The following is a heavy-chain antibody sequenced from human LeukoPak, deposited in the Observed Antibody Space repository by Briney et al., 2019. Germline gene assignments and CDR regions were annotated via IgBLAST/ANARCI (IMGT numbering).Heavy chain of an antibody. D-gene: IGHD1-26*01. CDR1: GFTFSSYW. J-gene: IGHJ4*02. Sequence: GGSLRLSCAASGFTFSSYWMSWVRQAPGKGPEWVANIKQDGSEKYYVDSVKGRFTISRDNAQNSLYLQMNSLRADDTAVYYCAKGARWELPLDYWGQGTLVTVSS. CDR2: IKQDGSEK. CDR3: AKGARWELPLDY. V-gene: IGHV3-7*05.